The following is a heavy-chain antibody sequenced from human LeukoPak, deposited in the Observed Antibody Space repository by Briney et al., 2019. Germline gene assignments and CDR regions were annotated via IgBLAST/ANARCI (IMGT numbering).Heavy chain of an antibody. J-gene: IGHJ4*02. V-gene: IGHV3-21*01. D-gene: IGHD6-19*01. CDR3: AKNGYSSGWRPDY. Sequence: GGSLRLSCAASGSTFSSYSMNWVRQAPGKGLEWVSSISSSSSYIYYADSVKGRFTISRDNAKNSLYLQMNSLRAEDTAVYYCAKNGYSSGWRPDYWGQGTLVTVSS. CDR2: ISSSSSYI. CDR1: GSTFSSYS.